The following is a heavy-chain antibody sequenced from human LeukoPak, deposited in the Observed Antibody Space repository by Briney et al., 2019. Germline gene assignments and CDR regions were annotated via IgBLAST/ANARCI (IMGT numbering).Heavy chain of an antibody. J-gene: IGHJ4*02. CDR3: ARLEGDCSSTSCRTHKGFDY. Sequence: GASVKVSCKASGYTFTGYYMHWVRQAPGQGLEWMGWINPNSGGTNCAQKFQGRVTMTRDTSISTAYMELSRPRSDDTAVYYCARLEGDCSSTSCRTHKGFDYWGQGTLVTVSS. CDR2: INPNSGGT. V-gene: IGHV1-2*02. D-gene: IGHD2-2*01. CDR1: GYTFTGYY.